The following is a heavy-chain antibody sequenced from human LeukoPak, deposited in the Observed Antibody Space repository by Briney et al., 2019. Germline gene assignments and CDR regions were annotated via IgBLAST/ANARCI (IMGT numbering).Heavy chain of an antibody. D-gene: IGHD2-2*01. CDR1: GFSFSRYW. Sequence: GGSLRLSCAASGFSFSRYWMSRVRQAPGKGLEWVANIKQDGSEKHYVDSVKGRFTISRDNTKNSLYLQMNSLRAEDTAEYYCARAYQLPLFWGQGTLVTVSS. V-gene: IGHV3-7*01. CDR3: ARAYQLPLF. J-gene: IGHJ4*02. CDR2: IKQDGSEK.